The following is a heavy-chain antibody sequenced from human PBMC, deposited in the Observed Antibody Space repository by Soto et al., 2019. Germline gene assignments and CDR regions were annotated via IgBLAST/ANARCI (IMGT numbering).Heavy chain of an antibody. CDR1: GGSISSSSYY. CDR3: AGNQGWIQLWLQDY. D-gene: IGHD5-18*01. CDR2: IYYSGST. V-gene: IGHV4-39*01. J-gene: IGHJ4*02. Sequence: QLQLQESGPGLVKPSETLSLTCTVSGGSISSSSYYWGWIRQPPGKGLEWIGSIYYSGSTYYNPSLKSRVTISVDTSKNQFSLKLSSVTAADTAVYYCAGNQGWIQLWLQDYWGQGTLVTVSS.